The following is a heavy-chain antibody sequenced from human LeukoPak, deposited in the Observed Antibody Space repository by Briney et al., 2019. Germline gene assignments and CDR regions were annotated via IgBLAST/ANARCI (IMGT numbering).Heavy chain of an antibody. CDR3: AELGITMIGGV. CDR2: ISSSGSTI. J-gene: IGHJ6*04. CDR1: GFTFGDYA. V-gene: IGHV3-48*03. D-gene: IGHD3-10*02. Sequence: GGSLRLSCTASGFTFGDYAMSWFRQAPGKGLEWVSYISSSGSTIYYADSVKGRFTTSRDNAKNSLYLQMNSLRAEDTAVYYCAELGITMIGGVWGKGTTVTISS.